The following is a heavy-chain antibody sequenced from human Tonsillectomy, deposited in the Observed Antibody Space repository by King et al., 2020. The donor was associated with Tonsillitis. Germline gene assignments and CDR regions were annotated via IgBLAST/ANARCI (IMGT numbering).Heavy chain of an antibody. V-gene: IGHV1-2*02. D-gene: IGHD1-26*01. CDR2: INPNSGGT. J-gene: IGHJ1*01. Sequence: VQLVESGAEVKKPGASVKVSCKASGYTFTAYYMHWVRQAPGQGLEWMGLINPNSGGTDYAQKFQGRVTMTRDTSISAAYMELSRLSSDDTAMYYCARRGASMGGVFHFQHWGQGTLVTVSS. CDR3: ARRGASMGGVFHFQH. CDR1: GYTFTAYY.